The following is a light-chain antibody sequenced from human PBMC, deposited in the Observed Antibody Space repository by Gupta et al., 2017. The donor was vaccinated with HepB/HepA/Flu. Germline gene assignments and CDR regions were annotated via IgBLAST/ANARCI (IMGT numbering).Light chain of an antibody. CDR2: DVT. CDR1: SSDVGGYNS. Sequence: QSALTQPASVSGSTGQSITISCTGTSSDVGGYNSVSWYQQYPGKAPKLLIYDVTARPSGISTRFSASKSGNTASLTISGLQTEDEADYFCSSFTRSTSTLVLFGGGTKVTVL. CDR3: SSFTRSTSTLVL. J-gene: IGLJ3*02. V-gene: IGLV2-14*03.